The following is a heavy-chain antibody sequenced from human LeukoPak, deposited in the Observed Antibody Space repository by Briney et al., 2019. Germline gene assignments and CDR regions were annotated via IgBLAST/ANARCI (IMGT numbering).Heavy chain of an antibody. CDR2: IYSGTI. CDR3: AKDLYYGSGSYWY. Sequence: GGSLRLSCIVSGFTVSSNSMSWVRQAPGKGLEWVSFIYSGTIHYSDSVKGRFTISRDNSKNTLYLQMNSLRAEDTAVYYCAKDLYYGSGSYWYWGQGTLVTVSS. V-gene: IGHV3-66*03. J-gene: IGHJ4*02. D-gene: IGHD3-10*01. CDR1: GFTVSSNS.